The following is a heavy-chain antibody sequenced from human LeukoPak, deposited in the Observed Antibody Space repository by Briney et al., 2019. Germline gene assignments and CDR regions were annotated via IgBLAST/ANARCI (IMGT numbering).Heavy chain of an antibody. CDR3: ARAWIYSSSVNYYYYYMDV. Sequence: GASVKVSCKASGGTFSSYAISWVRQAPGQGLEWMGGIIPIFGTANYAQKFQGRVTITADKSTSTAYMELSSLRSEDTAVYYCARAWIYSSSVNYYYYYMDVWGKGTTVTISS. V-gene: IGHV1-69*06. CDR2: IIPIFGTA. CDR1: GGTFSSYA. D-gene: IGHD6-6*01. J-gene: IGHJ6*03.